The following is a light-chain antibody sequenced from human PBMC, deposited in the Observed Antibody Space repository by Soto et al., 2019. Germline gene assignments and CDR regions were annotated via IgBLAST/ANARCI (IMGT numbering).Light chain of an antibody. V-gene: IGKV1-33*01. Sequence: QLTQSKSSLSASVGDRVTITCQASQDISNYLNWYQQKPGKAPKLLIYDASNLETGVPSRFSGSGSGTDFTFTISSLQPEDIATYYCQQYDNLPPFGGGTKVDIK. J-gene: IGKJ4*01. CDR2: DAS. CDR1: QDISNY. CDR3: QQYDNLPP.